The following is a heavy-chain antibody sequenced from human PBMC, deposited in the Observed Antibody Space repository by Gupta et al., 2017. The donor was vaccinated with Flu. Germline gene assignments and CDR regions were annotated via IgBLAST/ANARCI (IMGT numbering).Heavy chain of an antibody. Sequence: VRQMPGKGLEWMGIIYPSDSDTRYSPSFQGQVTISVDTSINTAYLQWNSLKASDTATYYCVRHPGGYCRGSGSCRALIFQHWGQGTLVTVSS. V-gene: IGHV5-51*01. D-gene: IGHD2-15*01. CDR2: IYPSDSDT. J-gene: IGHJ1*01. CDR3: VRHPGGYCRGSGSCRALIFQH.